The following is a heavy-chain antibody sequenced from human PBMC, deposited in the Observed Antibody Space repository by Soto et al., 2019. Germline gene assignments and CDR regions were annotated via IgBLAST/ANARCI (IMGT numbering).Heavy chain of an antibody. D-gene: IGHD3-9*01. CDR1: GDTFTSHA. Sequence: QVQLVQSGAEVKKPGASVKVSCKAYGDTFTSHAMHWVRQAPGQRLAWMGWINTGTGDTKYAQKLQGRVAITRDTSANTAYMELSGLTSEDTAVYYCARLSGAVDYWGQGTLVTVSS. J-gene: IGHJ4*02. CDR2: INTGTGDT. V-gene: IGHV1-3*04. CDR3: ARLSGAVDY.